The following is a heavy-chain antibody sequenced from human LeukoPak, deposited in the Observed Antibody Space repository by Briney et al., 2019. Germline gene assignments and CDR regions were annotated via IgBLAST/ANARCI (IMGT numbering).Heavy chain of an antibody. V-gene: IGHV3-20*04. Sequence: GGSLRLSCAASGFTFDDYGMSWVRQAPGKGLEWVSGINWNGGSTGYADSVKGRFTISRDNAKNSLYLQMNSLRAEDTALHYCARDRGVDTAMVNWFDPWGQGTLVTVSS. CDR1: GFTFDDYG. J-gene: IGHJ5*02. CDR2: INWNGGST. D-gene: IGHD5-18*01. CDR3: ARDRGVDTAMVNWFDP.